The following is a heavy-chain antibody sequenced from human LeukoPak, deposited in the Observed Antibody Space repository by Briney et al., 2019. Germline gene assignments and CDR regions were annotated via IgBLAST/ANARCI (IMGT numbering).Heavy chain of an antibody. Sequence: ASAKVSCKASGYIFTNYDINWVRQATGQGLEWMGWMNPNSGNIDYARKFQGRVTMTRNTSISTAYLELSSLRSDDTAVYYCARENRYYDSSGYLAGKNFDYWGQGTLVTVSS. CDR2: MNPNSGNI. J-gene: IGHJ4*02. D-gene: IGHD3-22*01. V-gene: IGHV1-8*01. CDR3: ARENRYYDSSGYLAGKNFDY. CDR1: GYIFTNYD.